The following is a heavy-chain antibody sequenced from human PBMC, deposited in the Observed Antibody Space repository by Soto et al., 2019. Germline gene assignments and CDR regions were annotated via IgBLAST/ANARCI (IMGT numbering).Heavy chain of an antibody. V-gene: IGHV3-23*01. J-gene: IGHJ4*02. CDR3: ARSRIVMIVVVVPYLFDS. D-gene: IGHD3-22*01. Sequence: PGGSLRLSCAASGFTFSSYTMTWVRQAPGKEQERVSSISGNSESIKYADSVKGRFTISRDNSKNTLYLQINSLKDEDTFVYYCARSRIVMIVVVVPYLFDSRGQGALVTVSS. CDR1: GFTFSSYT. CDR2: ISGNSESI.